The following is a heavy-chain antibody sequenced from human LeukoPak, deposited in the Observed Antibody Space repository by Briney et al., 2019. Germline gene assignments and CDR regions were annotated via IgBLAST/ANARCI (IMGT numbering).Heavy chain of an antibody. D-gene: IGHD2-2*01. J-gene: IGHJ1*01. Sequence: ASVKVSCKASGGTFSSYAISWVRQAPGQGLEWMGGIIPIFGTANYAQKFQGRVTITADESTSTAYMELSSLRSEDTAAYYCARGDIVVVPAAIEYFQHWGQGTLVTVSS. CDR1: GGTFSSYA. V-gene: IGHV1-69*13. CDR3: ARGDIVVVPAAIEYFQH. CDR2: IIPIFGTA.